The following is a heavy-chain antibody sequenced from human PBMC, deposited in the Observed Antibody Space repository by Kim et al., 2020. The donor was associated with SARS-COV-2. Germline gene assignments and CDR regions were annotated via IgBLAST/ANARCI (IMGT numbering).Heavy chain of an antibody. D-gene: IGHD4-17*01. V-gene: IGHV3-66*02. CDR1: GFTVSSNY. J-gene: IGHJ4*02. CDR3: AQADYGDSYY. CDR2: IYSGGST. Sequence: GGSLRLSCAASGFTVSSNYMSWVRQAPGKGLEWVSVIYSGGSTYYADSVKGRFTITRDNSKNTLYLQMNSLRAEDTAVYYCAQADYGDSYYWGQGTLVTVSS.